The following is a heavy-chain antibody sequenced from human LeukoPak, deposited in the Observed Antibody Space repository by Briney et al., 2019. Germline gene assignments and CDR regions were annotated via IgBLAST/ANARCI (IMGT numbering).Heavy chain of an antibody. CDR1: GFTFSSYA. CDR3: ARFRTRGDY. Sequence: GGSLRLSCAASGFTFSSYAMSWVRQAPGKGLEWVSAISGSGGSTYYADSVKGRFTISRDNSQSTLFLQMNSLRAEDTAVYYCARFRTRGDYWGQGTLVTVSS. J-gene: IGHJ4*02. D-gene: IGHD3/OR15-3a*01. CDR2: ISGSGGST. V-gene: IGHV3-23*01.